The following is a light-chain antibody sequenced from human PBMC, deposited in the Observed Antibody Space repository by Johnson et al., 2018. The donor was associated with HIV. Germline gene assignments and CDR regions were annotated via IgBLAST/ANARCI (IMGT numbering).Light chain of an antibody. J-gene: IGLJ1*01. V-gene: IGLV1-51*02. CDR2: ESD. Sequence: QSVLTQPPSVSAAPGQKVTISCSGSNSNIGNNYVSWYQQLPGTAPKLLIYESDQRPSGLPDRFSGSKSGTSATLDITGLQTGDEADYYCGTWDSSRTPGGVFGTGTKVTVL. CDR3: GTWDSSRTPGGV. CDR1: NSNIGNNY.